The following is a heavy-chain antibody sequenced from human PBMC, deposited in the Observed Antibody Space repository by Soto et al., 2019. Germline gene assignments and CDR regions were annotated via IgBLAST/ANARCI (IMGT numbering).Heavy chain of an antibody. CDR1: GGSFSGYY. J-gene: IGHJ6*02. Sequence: SETLSLTCAVYGGSFSGYYWSWIRQPPGKGLEWIGEINHSGSTNYNPSLKSRVTISVDTSKNQFSLKLSSVTAADTAVYYCASGQIITMVRGVPNYYYGMDVWGQGTTVT. CDR2: INHSGST. CDR3: ASGQIITMVRGVPNYYYGMDV. V-gene: IGHV4-34*01. D-gene: IGHD3-10*01.